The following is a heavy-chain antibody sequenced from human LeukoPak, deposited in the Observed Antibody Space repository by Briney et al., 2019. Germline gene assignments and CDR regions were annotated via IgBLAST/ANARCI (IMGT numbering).Heavy chain of an antibody. Sequence: ASVKVSCKPSGYTFTDYAINWVRQAPGQGLEYMGWVNTNTGNPTYAQGFTGRFVFSSDSSVSTAYLQITSLKADDSAIYFCASCNDSSGYFAYWGQGTLVTVSS. D-gene: IGHD3-22*01. J-gene: IGHJ4*02. CDR2: VNTNTGNP. V-gene: IGHV7-4-1*02. CDR1: GYTFTDYA. CDR3: ASCNDSSGYFAY.